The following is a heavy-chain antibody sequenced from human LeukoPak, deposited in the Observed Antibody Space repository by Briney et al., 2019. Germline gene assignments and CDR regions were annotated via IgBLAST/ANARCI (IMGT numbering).Heavy chain of an antibody. D-gene: IGHD1-26*01. CDR2: ISSGGGNT. Sequence: PGGSLRLSCAASGFTFSNYAMSWVRQAPGKGLEWVSTISSGGGNTYYTDSVKGRFTISRDNSKNTLYLQMNSQRAEDTAVYYCARDHVGYFDYWGQGTLVTVSS. CDR1: GFTFSNYA. V-gene: IGHV3-23*01. J-gene: IGHJ4*02. CDR3: ARDHVGYFDY.